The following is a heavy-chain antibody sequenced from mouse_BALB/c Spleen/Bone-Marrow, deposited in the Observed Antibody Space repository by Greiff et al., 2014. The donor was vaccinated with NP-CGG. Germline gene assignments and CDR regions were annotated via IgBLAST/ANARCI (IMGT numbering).Heavy chain of an antibody. CDR3: ARYYYGFLDY. J-gene: IGHJ2*01. CDR1: GFSLTSYG. D-gene: IGHD1-2*01. Sequence: VQLVESGPGLVAPSQSLSITCTVSGFSLTSYGVHWIRQPPGKGLEWLGVIWAGGSTNYNSALMSRLSISKDNSKSQVFLKMNSLQTDDTATYYCARYYYGFLDYWGQGTTLTVSS. CDR2: IWAGGST. V-gene: IGHV2-9*02.